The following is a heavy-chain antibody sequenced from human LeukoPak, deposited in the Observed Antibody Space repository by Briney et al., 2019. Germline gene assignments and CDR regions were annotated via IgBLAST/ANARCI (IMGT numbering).Heavy chain of an antibody. D-gene: IGHD3-16*02. CDR2: ISSSSSYI. CDR3: ASSLGELSLNAFDI. V-gene: IGHV3-21*01. Sequence: GGSLRLSCAASGFTFSSYSMNWVRQAPGKGLEWVSSISSSSSYIYYADSVKGRFTISRDNSKNTVYLQMGSLRAEDMAVYYCASSLGELSLNAFDIWGQGTMVTVSS. J-gene: IGHJ3*02. CDR1: GFTFSSYS.